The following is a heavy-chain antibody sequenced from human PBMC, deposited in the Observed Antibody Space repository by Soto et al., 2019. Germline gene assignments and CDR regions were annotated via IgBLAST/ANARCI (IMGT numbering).Heavy chain of an antibody. CDR2: ISYDGSNK. J-gene: IGHJ5*01. Sequence: PGGSLRLSCAASGFTFSSYGMHWVRQAPGKGLEWVAVISYDGSNKYYADSVKGRFTISRDNSKNTLYLQMNSLRGEDTAVSYCARCADWYDSWGQGTLVTVSS. CDR1: GFTFSSYG. V-gene: IGHV3-30*03. CDR3: ARCADWYDS.